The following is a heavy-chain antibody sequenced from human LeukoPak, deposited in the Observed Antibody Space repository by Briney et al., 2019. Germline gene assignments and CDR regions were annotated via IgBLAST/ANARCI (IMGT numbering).Heavy chain of an antibody. CDR3: ARDAYYYDSSGYYHRDFDY. V-gene: IGHV3-30-3*01. CDR2: ISYVATNK. D-gene: IGHD3-22*01. Sequence: QTGGSLRLSCAASGFTFSKFAMHWVRQPPGKGREGVAVISYVATNKYYIDSVKGRFTISRDNSKNTLYLQMNSLRAEDTAVYFCARDAYYYDSSGYYHRDFDYWGEGTLVSVSS. CDR1: GFTFSKFA. J-gene: IGHJ4*02.